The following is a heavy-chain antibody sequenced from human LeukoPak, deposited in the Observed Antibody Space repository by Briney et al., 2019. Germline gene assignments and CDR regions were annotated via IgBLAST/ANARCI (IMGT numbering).Heavy chain of an antibody. V-gene: IGHV1-69*04. CDR2: IIPIFGIA. J-gene: IGHJ5*02. CDR1: GGTFRSYA. CDR3: AEDGYCSGGSCSLGWFNP. Sequence: SVKLSCKASGGTFRSYAISWVRQAPGQGLEWMGRIIPIFGIANYAQKFQGRVTITADKSTSTTYMELSSLRSEDTAVYYCAEDGYCSGGSCSLGWFNPWGQGTLVTVSS. D-gene: IGHD2-15*01.